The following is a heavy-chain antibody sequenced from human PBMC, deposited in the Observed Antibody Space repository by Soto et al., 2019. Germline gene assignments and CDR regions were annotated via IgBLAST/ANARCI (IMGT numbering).Heavy chain of an antibody. CDR3: ARDYDYVWGSYRPNPGY. V-gene: IGHV1-8*01. J-gene: IGHJ4*02. CDR1: GYTFTSYD. D-gene: IGHD3-16*02. Sequence: QVQLVQSGAEVKKPGASVKVSCKASGYTFTSYDINWVRQATGQGLEWMGWMNPNSGNTGYAQKFQGRVTMTRNTAIRTAYMELSSLRSEDTAVYYCARDYDYVWGSYRPNPGYWGQGTLVTVSS. CDR2: MNPNSGNT.